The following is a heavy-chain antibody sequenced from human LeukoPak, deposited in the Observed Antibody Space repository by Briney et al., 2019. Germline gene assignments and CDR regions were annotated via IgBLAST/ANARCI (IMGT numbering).Heavy chain of an antibody. V-gene: IGHV4-59*01. CDR3: ASYGSGSYYMGFDY. J-gene: IGHJ4*02. CDR1: DGSISSYY. Sequence: ASETLSLTCTASDGSISSYYWSWLRQPPGKGLEWIGYIYYSGSTNYNPSLKSRVTISVDTSKNQFSLKLSSVTAADTAVYYCASYGSGSYYMGFDYWGQGTLVTVSS. CDR2: IYYSGST. D-gene: IGHD3-10*01.